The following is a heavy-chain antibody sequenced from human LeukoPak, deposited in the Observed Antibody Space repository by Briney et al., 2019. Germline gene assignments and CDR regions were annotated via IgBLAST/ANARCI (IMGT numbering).Heavy chain of an antibody. V-gene: IGHV1-46*01. CDR2: INPSGGST. CDR1: GYTFTSYY. D-gene: IGHD2-15*01. J-gene: IGHJ4*02. Sequence: ASVKVSCKASGYTFTSYYMHWVRQAPGQGLEWMGIINPSGGSTSYAQKFQGRVTMTRDTSTSTVYMELSSLRSEDTAVYYCARVVAGLGGLDYWGQGTLVTASS. CDR3: ARVVAGLGGLDY.